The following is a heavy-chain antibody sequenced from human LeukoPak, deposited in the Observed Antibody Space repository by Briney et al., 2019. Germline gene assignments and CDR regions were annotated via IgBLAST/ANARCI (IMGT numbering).Heavy chain of an antibody. CDR3: ARGSEYQLLLGYFDY. V-gene: IGHV1-2*02. CDR2: ISPNSGDT. Sequence: AAVRVSCKASVYTFTVYYMHCVRQAPGQGREWRGWISPNSGDTNYAQKFQGRVTMTRDTSISTAYMELSRLRSDDTAVYYCARGSEYQLLLGYFDYWGQGTLVTVSS. D-gene: IGHD2-2*01. CDR1: VYTFTVYY. J-gene: IGHJ4*02.